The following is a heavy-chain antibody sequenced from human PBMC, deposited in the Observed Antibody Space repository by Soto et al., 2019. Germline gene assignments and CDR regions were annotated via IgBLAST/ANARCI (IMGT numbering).Heavy chain of an antibody. Sequence: QVQLVQSGTEVKKPGSSVKVSCKASGGTFSRYTLSWVRQAPGQGLEWMGGIIPMFGKANYAQKFQGRVTITADESTSTAYMELSSLRSEDTAVYYCARLRGDYYDSSDTLHFDYWGQGTLVTVSS. CDR2: IIPMFGKA. D-gene: IGHD3-22*01. CDR1: GGTFSRYT. CDR3: ARLRGDYYDSSDTLHFDY. V-gene: IGHV1-69*01. J-gene: IGHJ4*02.